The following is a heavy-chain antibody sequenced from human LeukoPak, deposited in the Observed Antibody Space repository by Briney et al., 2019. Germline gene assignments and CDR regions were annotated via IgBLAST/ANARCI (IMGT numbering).Heavy chain of an antibody. CDR2: IYHSGST. D-gene: IGHD3-16*01. CDR3: ARPYAPRRAWQFDY. Sequence: SETLSLTCTVSGYSISSGYYWGWIRQPPGKGLEWIGSIYHSGSTYYNPSLKSRVTISVDTSKNQFSLKLSSVTAADTAVYYCARPYAPRRAWQFDYWGQGTLVTVSS. J-gene: IGHJ4*02. CDR1: GYSISSGYY. V-gene: IGHV4-38-2*02.